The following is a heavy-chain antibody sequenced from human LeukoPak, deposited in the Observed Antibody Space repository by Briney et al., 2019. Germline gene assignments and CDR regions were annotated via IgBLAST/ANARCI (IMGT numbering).Heavy chain of an antibody. V-gene: IGHV3-74*01. J-gene: IGHJ4*02. Sequence: GGSLRLSCAASGFTFSEAWMHWVRQAPGKGLVWVSRINNDGSTTRYADSVKGRFTISRDNSKNTLYLQMNSLRAEDTAVYYCAKDKQWLVPHTYYFDYWGQGTLVTVSS. CDR3: AKDKQWLVPHTYYFDY. CDR2: INNDGSTT. D-gene: IGHD6-19*01. CDR1: GFTFSEAW.